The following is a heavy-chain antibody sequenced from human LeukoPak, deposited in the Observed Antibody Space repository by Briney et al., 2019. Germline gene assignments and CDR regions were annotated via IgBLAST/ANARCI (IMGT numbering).Heavy chain of an antibody. CDR2: IYYSGST. V-gene: IGHV4-59*01. Sequence: SETLSLTCTVPGGSISSYYWSWIRQPPGKGLEWIGYIYYSGSTNYNPSLKSRVTISVDTSKNQFSLKLSSVTAADTAVYYCARDLFGLRELDVWGQGTTVTVSS. D-gene: IGHD3-10*02. CDR1: GGSISSYY. CDR3: ARDLFGLRELDV. J-gene: IGHJ6*02.